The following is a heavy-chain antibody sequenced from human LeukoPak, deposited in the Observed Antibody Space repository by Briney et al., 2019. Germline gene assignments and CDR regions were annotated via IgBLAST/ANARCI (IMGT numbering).Heavy chain of an antibody. CDR2: ISAYNGNT. Sequence: ASVKVSCKASGYTFTSHGIIWVRQAPGQGLEWMAWISAYNGNTNYAQKLQGRVTVTTETSTSTAYMELRSLRSDDTAVYYCARGNCGGDCYCFDYWGQGTLVTVSS. CDR1: GYTFTSHG. V-gene: IGHV1-18*01. CDR3: ARGNCGGDCYCFDY. D-gene: IGHD2-21*02. J-gene: IGHJ4*02.